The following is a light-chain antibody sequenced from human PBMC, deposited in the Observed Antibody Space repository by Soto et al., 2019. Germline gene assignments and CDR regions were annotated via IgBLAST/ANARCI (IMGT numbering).Light chain of an antibody. CDR1: QSVSSSY. J-gene: IGKJ2*01. Sequence: EIMLTQYPGTLSLYPGERATLSCRASQSVSSSYLAWYQQKPGQAPRLLIYGASSRATGIPDRFSGSGSGTDFTLTISRLEPEDFAVYYCQQYGSSPTYTFGQGTKLEIK. V-gene: IGKV3-20*01. CDR2: GAS. CDR3: QQYGSSPTYT.